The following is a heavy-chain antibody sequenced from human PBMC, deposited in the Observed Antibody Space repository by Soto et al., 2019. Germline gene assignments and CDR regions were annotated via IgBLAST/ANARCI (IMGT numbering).Heavy chain of an antibody. Sequence: QVQLQESGPGLVKPSETLSLSCTVSGGSISSYYWSWFRQSPGKRMEWIGYVHHSWGSSYNPSLQRRVTIPLDTAKRQSSLKVAFVPAPDTAVYYCARQGFGPLHGLVDVWGQGTTVTVSS. CDR3: ARQGFGPLHGLVDV. J-gene: IGHJ6*02. V-gene: IGHV4-59*08. CDR2: VHHSWGS. D-gene: IGHD3-10*01. CDR1: GGSISSYY.